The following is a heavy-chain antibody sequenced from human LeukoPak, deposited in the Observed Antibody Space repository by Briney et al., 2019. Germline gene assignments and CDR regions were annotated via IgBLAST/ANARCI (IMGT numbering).Heavy chain of an antibody. D-gene: IGHD2-15*01. CDR3: ARGGSATWYFDY. J-gene: IGHJ4*02. V-gene: IGHV5-51*01. CDR2: IYPGDSDT. Sequence: GESLQISCKGSGYIFTDYWIGWVRQMPGRGLEWMGIIYPGDSDTKYSPSFQGQVTISADKSLSTAYLQWNSLRASDTAMYYCARGGSATWYFDYWGQGAPVTVSS. CDR1: GYIFTDYW.